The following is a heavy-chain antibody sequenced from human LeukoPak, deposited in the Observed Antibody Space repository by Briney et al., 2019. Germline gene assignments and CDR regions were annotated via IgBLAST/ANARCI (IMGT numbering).Heavy chain of an antibody. J-gene: IGHJ6*04. D-gene: IGHD6-13*01. CDR3: ARLLGRVADGYYYYYGMDV. CDR1: GGSISSYY. Sequence: PETLSLTCTVSGGSISSYYWSWIRQPPGKGLEWIGYIYYSGSTNYNPSLKSRVTISVDTSKNRFSLKLSSVTAADTAVYYCARLLGRVADGYYYYYGMDVWGKGTTVTVSS. V-gene: IGHV4-59*01. CDR2: IYYSGST.